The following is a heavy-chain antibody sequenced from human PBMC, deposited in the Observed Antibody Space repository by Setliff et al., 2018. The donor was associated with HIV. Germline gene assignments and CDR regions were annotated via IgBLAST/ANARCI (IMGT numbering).Heavy chain of an antibody. D-gene: IGHD3-22*01. CDR1: GFTFSNHE. CDR2: ISSSGTTI. Sequence: GESLKISCAASGFTFSNHEMNWVRQAPGKGLEWVSYISSSGTTIYYADSVKGRFTISRDNAKNSLYLQMNSLRAEDTAVYYCARPNYYDSSGSFDYWSQGTLVTVSS. V-gene: IGHV3-48*03. CDR3: ARPNYYDSSGSFDY. J-gene: IGHJ4*02.